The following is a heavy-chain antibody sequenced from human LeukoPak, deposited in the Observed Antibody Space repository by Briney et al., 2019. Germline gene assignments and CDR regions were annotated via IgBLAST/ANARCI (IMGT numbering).Heavy chain of an antibody. Sequence: VGSLRLSCAASGFTFSSYSMNWVRQAPGKGLEWVSSISSSSSYIYYADSVKGRFTISRDNAKNSLYLQMNSLRAEDTAVYYCARSTYYDFWSGPFDYWGQGTLVTVSS. D-gene: IGHD3-3*01. V-gene: IGHV3-21*01. CDR3: ARSTYYDFWSGPFDY. CDR1: GFTFSSYS. CDR2: ISSSSSYI. J-gene: IGHJ4*02.